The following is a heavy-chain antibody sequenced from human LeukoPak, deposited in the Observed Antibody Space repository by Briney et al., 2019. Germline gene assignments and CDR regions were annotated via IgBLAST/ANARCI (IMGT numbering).Heavy chain of an antibody. V-gene: IGHV3-15*01. CDR2: IKSKTDGGTT. CDR3: TTDRSIIITFGRNKARLESDY. D-gene: IGHD3-16*01. J-gene: IGHJ4*02. Sequence: GGSLRLSCAASGFTFSNAWMSWVRQAPGKGLEWVGRIKSKTDGGTTDYAAPVKGRFTISRDDSKNTLYLQMNSLKTEDTAVYYCTTDRSIIITFGRNKARLESDYWGQGTLVTVSS. CDR1: GFTFSNAW.